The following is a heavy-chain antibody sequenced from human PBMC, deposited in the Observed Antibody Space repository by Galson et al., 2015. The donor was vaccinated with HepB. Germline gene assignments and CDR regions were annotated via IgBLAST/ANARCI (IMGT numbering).Heavy chain of an antibody. J-gene: IGHJ6*03. V-gene: IGHV5-10-1*01. Sequence: QSGAEVKKPGESLRISCKGSGYSFTSYWISWVRQMPGKGLEWMGRIDPSDSYTNYSPSFQGHVTISADKSISTAYLQWSSLKASDTAVYYCARDGVETIAVWDYYYYYMDVWGKGTTVTVSS. CDR3: ARDGVETIAVWDYYYYYMDV. D-gene: IGHD6-19*01. CDR1: GYSFTSYW. CDR2: IDPSDSYT.